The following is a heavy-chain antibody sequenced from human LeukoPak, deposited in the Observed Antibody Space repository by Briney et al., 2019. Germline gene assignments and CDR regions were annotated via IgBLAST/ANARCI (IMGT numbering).Heavy chain of an antibody. J-gene: IGHJ4*02. CDR3: ARRICNGGSCYLDY. D-gene: IGHD2-15*01. V-gene: IGHV3-20*01. CDR2: ILWNGDNT. CDR1: GFTFEAYG. Sequence: GGSLRLSCAASGFTFEAYGMSWVRQAPGKGLEWVSGILWNGDNTVYADSVKGRSTISRDNAKNSLYLQMNSLRAEDTALYHCARRICNGGSCYLDYWGQGTLVTVSS.